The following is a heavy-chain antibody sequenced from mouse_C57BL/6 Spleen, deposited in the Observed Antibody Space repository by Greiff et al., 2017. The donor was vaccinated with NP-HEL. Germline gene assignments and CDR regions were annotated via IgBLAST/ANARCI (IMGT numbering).Heavy chain of an antibody. J-gene: IGHJ4*01. CDR2: ISDGGSYT. V-gene: IGHV5-4*03. CDR3: ARGDYYGSSYGYAMDY. Sequence: VKLVESGGGLVKPGGSLKLSCAASGFTFSSYAMSWVRQTPETRLEWVATISDGGSYTYYPDNVKGRFTISRDNAKNNLYLQMSHLESEDTAMYYCARGDYYGSSYGYAMDYWGQGTSVTVSS. D-gene: IGHD1-1*01. CDR1: GFTFSSYA.